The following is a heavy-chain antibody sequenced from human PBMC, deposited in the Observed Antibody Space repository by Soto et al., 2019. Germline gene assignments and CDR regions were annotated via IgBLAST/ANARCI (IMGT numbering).Heavy chain of an antibody. J-gene: IGHJ4*02. V-gene: IGHV3-23*01. CDR1: GFTFSSYA. CDR2: ISGSGGST. CDR3: AKDLAGLRFLEWSTDY. D-gene: IGHD3-3*01. Sequence: LRLSCAASGFTFSSYAMSWVRQAPGKGLEWVSAISGSGGSTYYADSVKGRFTISRDNSKNTLYLQMNSLRAEDTAVYYCAKDLAGLRFLEWSTDYWGQGTLVTVSS.